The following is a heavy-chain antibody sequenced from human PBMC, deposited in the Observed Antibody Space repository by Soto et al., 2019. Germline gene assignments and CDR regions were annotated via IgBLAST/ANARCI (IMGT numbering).Heavy chain of an antibody. J-gene: IGHJ6*02. CDR3: ARISGDFGLGSSMDV. D-gene: IGHD3-3*01. V-gene: IGHV1-8*01. Sequence: ASVKVSCKASGYTFTSYDINWVRQATGQGLEWMGWMNPNSGNTGYAQKFQGRVTMARNTSISTAYMELSSLRSEDTAVYYCARISGDFGLGSSMDVWGQGTTVTAP. CDR1: GYTFTSYD. CDR2: MNPNSGNT.